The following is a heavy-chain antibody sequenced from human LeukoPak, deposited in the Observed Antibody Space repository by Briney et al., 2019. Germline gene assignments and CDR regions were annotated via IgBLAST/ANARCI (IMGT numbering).Heavy chain of an antibody. D-gene: IGHD3-10*01. J-gene: IGHJ4*02. CDR3: AREAVSYFYFDY. CDR2: IWYDGSRK. Sequence: PGGSLRLSCAASGFTFSSYGMHWVRQAPGKGLEWVAIIWYDGSRKYYADSVEGRFTISRDNSKNTLYLRMNSLRAEDTAVYFCAREAVSYFYFDYWGQGTLVTVSS. V-gene: IGHV3-33*01. CDR1: GFTFSSYG.